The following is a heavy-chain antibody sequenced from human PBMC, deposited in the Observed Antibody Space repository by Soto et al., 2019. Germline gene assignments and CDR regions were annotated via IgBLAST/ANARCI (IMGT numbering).Heavy chain of an antibody. CDR1: VGSISSYY. CDR3: ARDRVGPADTARYNWFDP. D-gene: IGHD5-18*01. CDR2: IYYSGST. Sequence: QVQLQESGPGLVKPSETLSLTCTVSVGSISSYYWSWIRQPPGKGLEWFGYIYYSGSTNYNPSLTSRVTISVDTCKNPFALKLSSVTAADTAVYYCARDRVGPADTARYNWFDPWGQGTLVTVSA. V-gene: IGHV4-59*01. J-gene: IGHJ5*02.